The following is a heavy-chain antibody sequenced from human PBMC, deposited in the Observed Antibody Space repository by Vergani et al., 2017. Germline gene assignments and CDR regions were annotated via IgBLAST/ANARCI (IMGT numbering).Heavy chain of an antibody. V-gene: IGHV4-31*03. J-gene: IGHJ4*02. CDR2: IYSGTT. Sequence: QVQLQESGPGLVKPSQTLSLTCSVSDGSLSSDDYYCNWIRQHPVKGLEWIGGIYSGTTHYNPSLKSRVTISVDTSKKHFALRVSSVTAADTAVYYCATGDPSLGVVGVVDNWGQGTLVTVSA. CDR3: ATGDPSLGVVGVVDN. CDR1: DGSLSSDDYY. D-gene: IGHD3-3*01.